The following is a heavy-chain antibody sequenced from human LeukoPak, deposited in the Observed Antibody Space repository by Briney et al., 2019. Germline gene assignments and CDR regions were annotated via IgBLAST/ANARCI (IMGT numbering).Heavy chain of an antibody. CDR3: AKDLPPVRVGSYFDY. D-gene: IGHD1-26*01. CDR1: RFTFSNYG. J-gene: IGHJ4*02. CDR2: IRYDGSNK. V-gene: IGHV3-30*02. Sequence: PGGSLRLSCAASRFTFSNYGMHWVRQAPGKGLEWVAFIRYDGSNKYYADSVKGRFTISRDNSKNTLYLQMSSLRAEDTAVYYCAKDLPPVRVGSYFDYWGQGTLVTVSS.